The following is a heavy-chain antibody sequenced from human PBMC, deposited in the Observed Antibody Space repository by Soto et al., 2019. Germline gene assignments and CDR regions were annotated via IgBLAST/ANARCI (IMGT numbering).Heavy chain of an antibody. V-gene: IGHV3-48*04. J-gene: IGHJ4*02. CDR1: GFTFRTYA. CDR3: ARRASHFDY. CDR2: IGSSGSTI. Sequence: HPGGSLRLSCAAYGFTFRTYAMNWVRQATGKGLEWVSYIGSSGSTIYYADSVKGRFTISRDNAKNSLYLQMNSLRAEDTAVYYCARRASHFDYWGQGTLVTVSS.